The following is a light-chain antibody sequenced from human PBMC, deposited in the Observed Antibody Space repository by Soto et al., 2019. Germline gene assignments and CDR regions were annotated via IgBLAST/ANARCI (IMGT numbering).Light chain of an antibody. CDR1: QSVSSY. Sequence: EIVLTQSPATLSLSPGERATLSCRASQSVSSYLAWYQQKPGQAPRLLIYDASNSATGIPARFSGSGSGTDFTLTISRPEPEDFALYYYHQPNNWPPYTFGQGTKLDIK. V-gene: IGKV3-11*01. CDR3: HQPNNWPPYT. CDR2: DAS. J-gene: IGKJ2*01.